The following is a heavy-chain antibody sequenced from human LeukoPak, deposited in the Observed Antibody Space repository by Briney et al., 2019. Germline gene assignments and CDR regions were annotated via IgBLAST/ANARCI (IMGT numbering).Heavy chain of an antibody. D-gene: IGHD1-14*01. J-gene: IGHJ4*02. V-gene: IGHV3-23*01. Sequence: GGSLRLSCAASGFTFSNYAMSWVRQAPGKGLEWVSLISGSGGSTYYAASVKGRFSISRENSINTLYLQMTSLRAEDTAVHFCAKGTSTLTTTFFDYWGQGTLVTVSS. CDR1: GFTFSNYA. CDR2: ISGSGGST. CDR3: AKGTSTLTTTFFDY.